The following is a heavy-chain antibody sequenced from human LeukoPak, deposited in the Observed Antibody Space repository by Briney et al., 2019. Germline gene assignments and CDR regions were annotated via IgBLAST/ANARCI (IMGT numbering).Heavy chain of an antibody. Sequence: SETLSLTCTVSGGSISSSSYYWGWIRQPPGKGLEWIGSIYYSGSTYYDPSLKSRVTISVDTSKNQFSLKLSSVTAADTVVYYCAKPPPWGSNAFDIWGQGTMVTVSS. CDR3: AKPPPWGSNAFDI. J-gene: IGHJ3*02. CDR1: GGSISSSSYY. V-gene: IGHV4-39*01. D-gene: IGHD7-27*01. CDR2: IYYSGST.